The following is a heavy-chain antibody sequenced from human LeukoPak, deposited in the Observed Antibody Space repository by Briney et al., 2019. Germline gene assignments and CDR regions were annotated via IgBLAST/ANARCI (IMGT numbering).Heavy chain of an antibody. CDR1: GGSISSGSYY. Sequence: SETLSLTCTVSGGSISSGSYYWSWIRQPTGKGLEWIGRIYTSGSTNYNPSLKSRVTMSVDTSKSQFPLKLSSVTVADTAVYYCARAPQQPGGWGDFFDYWGQGTLVTVSS. V-gene: IGHV4-61*02. D-gene: IGHD6-13*01. CDR3: ARAPQQPGGWGDFFDY. CDR2: IYTSGST. J-gene: IGHJ4*02.